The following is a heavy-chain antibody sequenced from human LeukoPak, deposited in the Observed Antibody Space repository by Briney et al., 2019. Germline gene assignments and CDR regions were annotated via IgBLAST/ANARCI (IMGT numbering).Heavy chain of an antibody. CDR2: IKSDGSST. CDR1: GFTFSSSW. CDR3: ARSNFGMDV. Sequence: GGSLRLSCAASGFTFSSSWMYWVRQAPGKGLVWGSLIKSDGSSTIYADSVKGRFTISRDNAKNTLYLQMNSPRAEDTAVYYCARSNFGMDVWGQGTTVTVSS. J-gene: IGHJ6*02. V-gene: IGHV3-74*01.